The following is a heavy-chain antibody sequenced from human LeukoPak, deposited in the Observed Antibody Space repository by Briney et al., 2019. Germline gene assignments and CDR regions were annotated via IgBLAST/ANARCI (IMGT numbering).Heavy chain of an antibody. V-gene: IGHV4-59*08. CDR1: GGSISSYY. CDR2: IYYSGST. CDR3: ARTPYDFWSGYCKN. Sequence: PSETLSLTCTVSGGSISSYYWSWLRQPPGKGLEWIGYIYYSGSTNYNPSLKSRVTISVDTSKNQFSLKLSSVTAADTAVYYCARTPYDFWSGYCKNWGQGTLVTVSS. D-gene: IGHD3-3*01. J-gene: IGHJ4*02.